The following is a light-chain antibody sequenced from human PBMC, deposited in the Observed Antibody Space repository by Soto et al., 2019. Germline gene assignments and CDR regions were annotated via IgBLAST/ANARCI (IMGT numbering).Light chain of an antibody. Sequence: QSVLTLPPSVSGAPGQRVTISCTGSSSNIGAGYAVQWYQQVPGTAPKLLIYGNTNRPSGVPDRFSGSKSGTSASLAITGLQAEEEAFYYCQYYDSSLSLVFGGGTKLTVL. CDR3: QYYDSSLSLV. V-gene: IGLV1-40*01. CDR2: GNT. CDR1: SSNIGAGYA. J-gene: IGLJ2*01.